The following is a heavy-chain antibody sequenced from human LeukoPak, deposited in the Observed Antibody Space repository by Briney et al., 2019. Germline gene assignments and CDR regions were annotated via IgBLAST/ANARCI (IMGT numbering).Heavy chain of an antibody. J-gene: IGHJ4*02. D-gene: IGHD1-26*01. CDR3: ARDGSFDY. CDR1: GFTFSSYD. CDR2: IATTGGT. V-gene: IGHV3-13*01. Sequence: PGGSLRLSCAASGFTFSSYDMHWVRQAPGKGLEWVSAIATTGGTYYPGSVKGRFTISRENAKNSLYLQMNSLRVGDTAVYYCARDGSFDYWGQGTLVTVSS.